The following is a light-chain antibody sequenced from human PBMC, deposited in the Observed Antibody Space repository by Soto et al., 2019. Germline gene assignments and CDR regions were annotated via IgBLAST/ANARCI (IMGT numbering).Light chain of an antibody. CDR1: QSVSSSF. Sequence: EIVLTQSPATLSFSPGERATLSCGASQSVSSSFLAWYQQKPGLAPRLLIYDATSRAPGIPDRFRGSGAGTDFSLTISGLEPDDFAVYYCQQYDTSPFPFGPGTKVDIK. V-gene: IGKV3D-20*01. J-gene: IGKJ3*01. CDR2: DAT. CDR3: QQYDTSPFP.